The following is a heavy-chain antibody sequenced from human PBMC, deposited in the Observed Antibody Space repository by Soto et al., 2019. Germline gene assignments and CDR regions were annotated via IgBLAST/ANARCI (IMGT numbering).Heavy chain of an antibody. CDR3: ARGRGYSGDDHYYYFDMDV. D-gene: IGHD5-12*01. J-gene: IGHJ6*02. Sequence: QVQLVQSGAEVKKPGSSVKVSCKASGGTFNNYPITWVRQAPGGGLEWMGGSIPIFDTANYAQKFQGRVTISVDESTSTAYMELSSLRSEDTAVYYCARGRGYSGDDHYYYFDMDVWGQGTTVTVSS. CDR1: GGTFNNYP. CDR2: SIPIFDTA. V-gene: IGHV1-69*01.